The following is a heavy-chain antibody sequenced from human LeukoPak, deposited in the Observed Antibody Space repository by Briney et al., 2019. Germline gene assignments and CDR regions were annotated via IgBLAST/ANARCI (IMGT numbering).Heavy chain of an antibody. V-gene: IGHV4-34*01. J-gene: IGHJ4*02. CDR3: ARSAPSDSSGWYLGGI. CDR1: GGSFSGCY. D-gene: IGHD6-19*01. Sequence: KTSETLSLTCAVYGGSFSGCYWSWIRQPPGKGLEWIGEINHSGSTNYNPSLKSRVTISVDTSKNQFSLKLSSVTAADTAVYYCARSAPSDSSGWYLGGIWGQGTLVTVSS. CDR2: INHSGST.